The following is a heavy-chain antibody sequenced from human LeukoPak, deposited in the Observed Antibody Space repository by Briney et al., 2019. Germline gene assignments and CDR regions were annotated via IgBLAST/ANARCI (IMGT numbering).Heavy chain of an antibody. J-gene: IGHJ5*02. V-gene: IGHV4-59*08. Sequence: PSETLSLTCTVSGGSISSYYWSWIRQPPGKGLEWIGYIYYSGSTNYNPSLRSRVTISVDTSKNQFSLKLSSVTAADTAVYYCARSDCSSTSCRYPWFDPWGQGTLVTVSS. CDR2: IYYSGST. CDR3: ARSDCSSTSCRYPWFDP. D-gene: IGHD2-2*01. CDR1: GGSISSYY.